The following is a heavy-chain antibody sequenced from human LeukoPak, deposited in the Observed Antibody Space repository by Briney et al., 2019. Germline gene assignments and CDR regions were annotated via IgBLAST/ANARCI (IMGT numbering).Heavy chain of an antibody. CDR2: IHNRGST. V-gene: IGHV4-34*01. D-gene: IGHD2-2*01. Sequence: PSETLSLTCAVYGGSFGGYYWSWIRQPAGKGLEWIGGIHNRGSTNYNPSLKSRVTISVDTSKNQFSLKLSAVTAADTAVYYFARLLGRYCSSTSSRKHTNYYYYYMDGWGKGTTVTVSS. CDR1: GGSFGGYY. CDR3: ARLLGRYCSSTSSRKHTNYYYYYMDG. J-gene: IGHJ6*03.